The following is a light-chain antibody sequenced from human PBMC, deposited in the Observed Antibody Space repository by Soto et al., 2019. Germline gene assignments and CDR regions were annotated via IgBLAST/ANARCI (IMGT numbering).Light chain of an antibody. V-gene: IGKV1-5*01. CDR3: LQDYNYPLP. J-gene: IGKJ4*01. CDR1: QPISTW. Sequence: DIQVTQSPSTLSASVGDRVTITCRASQPISTWLAWYQEKPGKAPKLLIYDASSLEGGVPSRFSGSGSGTEFTLTISSLQPEDFATYYCLQDYNYPLPFGGGTKVDIK. CDR2: DAS.